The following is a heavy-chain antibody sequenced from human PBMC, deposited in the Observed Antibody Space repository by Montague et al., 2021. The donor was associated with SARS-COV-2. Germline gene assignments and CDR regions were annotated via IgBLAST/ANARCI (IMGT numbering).Heavy chain of an antibody. CDR1: GGSITNNIDY. J-gene: IGHJ3*01. V-gene: IGHV4-39*02. D-gene: IGHD3-22*01. CDR3: ARLKRYFDSSGSPSAFDF. CDR2: IYYTGNT. Sequence: SETLSLTCTVSGGSITNNIDYWAWIRQPPGKGLEWIGSIYYTGNTYYXPSLKSRVTISVVTSKNHFTLKLSSVTAAETAVYYCARLKRYFDSSGSPSAFDFWGQGIKVTVSS.